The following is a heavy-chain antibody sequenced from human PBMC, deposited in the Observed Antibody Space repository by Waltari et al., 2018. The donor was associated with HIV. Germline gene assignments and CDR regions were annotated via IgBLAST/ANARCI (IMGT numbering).Heavy chain of an antibody. J-gene: IGHJ4*02. D-gene: IGHD5-18*01. CDR1: GYTFTDYY. Sequence: QVQLVQSGAEVKKPGASVKVSCKASGYTFTDYYMHWVRQAPGQGLEWMGWINPNIGGTNFEQRFQGRVTMTGDTSISTAYMELTRLRSDDTAVYYCARAVDTDMDLDYWGQGTLVTVSS. CDR2: INPNIGGT. V-gene: IGHV1-2*02. CDR3: ARAVDTDMDLDY.